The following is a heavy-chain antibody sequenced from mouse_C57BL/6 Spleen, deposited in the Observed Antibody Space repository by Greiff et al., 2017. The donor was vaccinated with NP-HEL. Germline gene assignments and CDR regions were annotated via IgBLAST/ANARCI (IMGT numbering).Heavy chain of an antibody. V-gene: IGHV1-50*01. Sequence: VQLQQPGAELVKPGASVKLSCKASGYTFTSYWMQWVKQRPGQGLEWIGEIDPSDSYTNYNQKFKGKATLTVDTSSSTAYMQLSSLTSEDSAVYDCARFITTVVRYAVDYWGQGTSVTVSS. J-gene: IGHJ4*01. CDR2: IDPSDSYT. CDR1: GYTFTSYW. D-gene: IGHD1-1*01. CDR3: ARFITTVVRYAVDY.